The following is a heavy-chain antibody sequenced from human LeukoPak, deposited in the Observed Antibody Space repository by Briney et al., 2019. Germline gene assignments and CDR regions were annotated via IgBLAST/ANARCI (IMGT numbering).Heavy chain of an antibody. Sequence: ASVKVSCKASGYTFSSYYMHWVRQAPGQGLEWVGLINPTGDSTNYARNFRGRVTMTRDTSTSTVYMDLNSLRSEDTAVYYCAREASGGYFDYWGQGTLVTVSS. D-gene: IGHD4-23*01. CDR3: AREASGGYFDY. V-gene: IGHV1-46*01. CDR1: GYTFSSYY. CDR2: INPTGDST. J-gene: IGHJ4*02.